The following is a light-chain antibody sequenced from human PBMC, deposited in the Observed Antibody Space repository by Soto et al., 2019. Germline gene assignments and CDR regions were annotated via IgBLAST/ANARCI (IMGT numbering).Light chain of an antibody. CDR1: QSVLYSSDSKNY. V-gene: IGKV4-1*01. CDR3: QQYYGIPYT. J-gene: IGKJ2*01. CDR2: WAS. Sequence: DIVMTQSPDSLAVSLGERATINCKSSQSVLYSSDSKNYLAWYLQKPGQPPKLLIYWASTRESGVPDRFSGSGSGTDFTLTVSSLQAEDVAVYYCQQYYGIPYTFGQGTKLEIK.